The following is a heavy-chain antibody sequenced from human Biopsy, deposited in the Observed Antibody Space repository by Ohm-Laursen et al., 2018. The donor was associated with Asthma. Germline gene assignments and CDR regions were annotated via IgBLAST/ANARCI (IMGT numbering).Heavy chain of an antibody. J-gene: IGHJ6*02. D-gene: IGHD2-21*02. Sequence: SLRLSCAAPGFSFSNYGMHWVRQAPGKGLEWVALISSDVREWYADSVKGRFTISRDNFRNTVHLQMSSLRPEDSAVYYCTRDRFYNSVTSESFYYGVDVWGQGTTVTVSS. CDR3: TRDRFYNSVTSESFYYGVDV. V-gene: IGHV3-30*03. CDR2: ISSDVRE. CDR1: GFSFSNYG.